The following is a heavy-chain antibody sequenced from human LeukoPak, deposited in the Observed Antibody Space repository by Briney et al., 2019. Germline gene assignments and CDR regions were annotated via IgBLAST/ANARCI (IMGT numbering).Heavy chain of an antibody. Sequence: QTGGSLRLSCAVSGFTFGSYWMSWVRQAPGKGLEWVANIKQDGSEKYYVDSVKGRFTISRDNAKNSLYLQMNSLRVEDTAVYYCARAGPMVRGVTTSLPMDVWGKGTTVTISS. J-gene: IGHJ6*03. D-gene: IGHD3-10*01. CDR3: ARAGPMVRGVTTSLPMDV. CDR2: IKQDGSEK. V-gene: IGHV3-7*01. CDR1: GFTFGSYW.